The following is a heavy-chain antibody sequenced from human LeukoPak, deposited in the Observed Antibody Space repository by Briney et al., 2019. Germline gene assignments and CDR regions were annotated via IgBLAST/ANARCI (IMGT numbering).Heavy chain of an antibody. CDR2: IYYSGST. J-gene: IGHJ3*02. CDR1: GGSISSGGYY. Sequence: SQTLSLTCTVSGGSISSGGYYWSWIRQHPGKGLEWIGYIYYSGSTYYNPSLKSRVTISVDTSKNQFSLKLSSVTAADTAVYYCARDSLGSAAFDIWGQGTMVTVSS. CDR3: ARDSLGSAAFDI. V-gene: IGHV4-31*03. D-gene: IGHD3-16*01.